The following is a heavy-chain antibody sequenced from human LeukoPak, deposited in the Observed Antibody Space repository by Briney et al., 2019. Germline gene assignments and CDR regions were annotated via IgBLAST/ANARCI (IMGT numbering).Heavy chain of an antibody. CDR1: GFSFSDFE. J-gene: IGHJ4*01. V-gene: IGHV3-48*03. CDR2: ISSSGSIV. D-gene: IGHD3-16*01. CDR3: ARGPQNSWGLFDF. Sequence: GGSLRLSCAVSGFSFSDFEINWVRQAPGKGLEWVGFISSSGSIVYYADSVKGRFTVSRDNAKNSLYLLMSSLRADGTAVYYCARGPQNSWGLFDFWGHGTLVTVSS.